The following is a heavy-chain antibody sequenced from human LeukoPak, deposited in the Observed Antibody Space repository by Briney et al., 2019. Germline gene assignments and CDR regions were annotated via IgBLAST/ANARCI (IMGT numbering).Heavy chain of an antibody. CDR2: IYHSGST. CDR1: GGSISSGGYS. Sequence: SQTLSLTCAVPGGSISSGGYSWSWIRQPPGKGLEWIGYIYHSGSTYYNPSLKSRVTISVDRSKNQFSLKLSSVTAADTAVYYCARDRWVCSSTSCSLYGMDVWGQGTTVTVSS. J-gene: IGHJ6*02. V-gene: IGHV4-30-2*01. CDR3: ARDRWVCSSTSCSLYGMDV. D-gene: IGHD2-2*01.